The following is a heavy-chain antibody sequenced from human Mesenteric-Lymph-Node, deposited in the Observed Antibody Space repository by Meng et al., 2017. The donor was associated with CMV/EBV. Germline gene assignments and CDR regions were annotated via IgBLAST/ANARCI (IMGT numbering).Heavy chain of an antibody. CDR3: ARGDYDSGGYYLGSDAFDM. CDR1: GFTFSNSD. V-gene: IGHV3-19*01. CDR2: VSWNGSRT. J-gene: IGHJ3*02. D-gene: IGHD3-22*01. Sequence: GESLKISCAASGFTFSNSDMNWVRQAPGKGLEWVSGVSWNGSRTHYADSVKGRFIISRDNSRNFLYQQMNSLRPEDMAVYYCARGDYDSGGYYLGSDAFDMWGQGTRVTVSS.